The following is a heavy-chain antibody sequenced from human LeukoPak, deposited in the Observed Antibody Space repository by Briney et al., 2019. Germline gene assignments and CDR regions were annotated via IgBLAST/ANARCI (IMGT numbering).Heavy chain of an antibody. V-gene: IGHV3-30*02. CDR3: AKAISSMIVVVRH. CDR2: IRYDGSNK. J-gene: IGHJ4*02. CDR1: GFTFSSYG. Sequence: PGGSLRLSCAASGFTFSSYGMHWVRQAPGKGLEWVAFIRYDGSNKYYADSVKGRFTISRDNFKNTLYLQMNSLRAEDTAVYYCAKAISSMIVVVRHWGQGTLVTVSS. D-gene: IGHD3-22*01.